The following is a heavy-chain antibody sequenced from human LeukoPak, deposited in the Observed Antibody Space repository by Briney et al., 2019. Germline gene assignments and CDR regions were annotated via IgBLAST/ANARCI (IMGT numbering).Heavy chain of an antibody. J-gene: IGHJ4*02. Sequence: VASVKVSCKASGYTFTSYDINWVRQAPGQGLEWMGIINPSGGSTSYAQKFQGRVTMTRDTSTSTVYMELSSLRSEDTAVYYCASSITAGYYFDYWGQGTLVTVSS. D-gene: IGHD3-10*01. V-gene: IGHV1-46*01. CDR3: ASSITAGYYFDY. CDR1: GYTFTSYD. CDR2: INPSGGST.